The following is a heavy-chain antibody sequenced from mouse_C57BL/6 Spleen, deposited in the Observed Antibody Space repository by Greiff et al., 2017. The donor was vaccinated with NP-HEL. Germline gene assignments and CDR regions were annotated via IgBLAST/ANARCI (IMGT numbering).Heavy chain of an antibody. J-gene: IGHJ3*01. CDR1: GFTFSSYT. CDR3: ARREYYYGGFAY. V-gene: IGHV5-9*01. D-gene: IGHD1-1*01. Sequence: EVMLVESGGGLVKPGGSLKLSCAASGFTFSSYTMSWVRQTPEKRLEWVATISGGGGNTYYPDSVKGRFTISRDNAKNTLYLQMSSLRSEDTALYYCARREYYYGGFAYWGQGTLVTVSA. CDR2: ISGGGGNT.